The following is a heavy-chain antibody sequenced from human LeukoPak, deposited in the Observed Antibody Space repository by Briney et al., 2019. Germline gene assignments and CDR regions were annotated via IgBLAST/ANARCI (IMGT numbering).Heavy chain of an antibody. J-gene: IGHJ4*02. CDR1: GGSISNNNYY. CDR3: ARSYYYDSSPFDY. Sequence: PSETLSLTCTVSGGSISNNNYYWSWIRQPPGKGLEWIGSIYYTGSTYYNPSLKSRVTISVDTSKNQFSLKLSSVTAADTAVYYCARSYYYDSSPFDYWGQGTLVTVSS. CDR2: IYYTGST. D-gene: IGHD3-22*01. V-gene: IGHV4-39*01.